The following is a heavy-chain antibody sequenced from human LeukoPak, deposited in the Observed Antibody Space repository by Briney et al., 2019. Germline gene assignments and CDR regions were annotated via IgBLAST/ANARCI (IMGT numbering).Heavy chain of an antibody. Sequence: GGSLRLSCAASGFTFDDYAMHWVRQAPGKGLEWVSGISWNGGSIGYADSVKGRFTISRDNAKNSLYLQMNSLRAEDTALYYCAKDSAGTFDYWGQGTLVTVSS. V-gene: IGHV3-9*01. J-gene: IGHJ4*02. D-gene: IGHD6-19*01. CDR3: AKDSAGTFDY. CDR1: GFTFDDYA. CDR2: ISWNGGSI.